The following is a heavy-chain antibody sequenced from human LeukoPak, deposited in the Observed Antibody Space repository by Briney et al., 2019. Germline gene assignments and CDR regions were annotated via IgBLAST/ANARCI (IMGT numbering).Heavy chain of an antibody. CDR2: INDNGGRT. D-gene: IGHD6-13*01. CDR1: GFTFSSYA. V-gene: IGHV3-23*01. Sequence: PGGSLRLSCAASGFTFSSYAMNWVSQAPGKGLEWVSGINDNGGRTYYADSVKGRFTISRDNSKNTLYLQMNSLRAEDMALYYCAKGTRDREAAASRGYYFDCWGQGTLVSVSS. CDR3: AKGTRDREAAASRGYYFDC. J-gene: IGHJ4*02.